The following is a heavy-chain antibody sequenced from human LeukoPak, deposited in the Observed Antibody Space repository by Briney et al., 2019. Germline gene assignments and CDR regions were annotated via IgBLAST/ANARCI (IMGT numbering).Heavy chain of an antibody. CDR2: ISYDGSNK. CDR1: GFTFRSFG. J-gene: IGHJ6*02. D-gene: IGHD2-2*01. Sequence: GGSLRLSCAASGFTFRSFGMHWVRQAPGKGLEWVAVISYDGSNKDYGDSVKGRFTISGDSSKNTLYLQMNSLRVEDTAVYYCARDYSTRYAMDVWGQGTTVTVSS. V-gene: IGHV3-30-3*01. CDR3: ARDYSTRYAMDV.